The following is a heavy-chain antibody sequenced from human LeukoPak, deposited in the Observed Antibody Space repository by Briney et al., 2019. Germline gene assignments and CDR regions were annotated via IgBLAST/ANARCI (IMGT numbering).Heavy chain of an antibody. Sequence: GGSLRLSCAASGFTFSSYSMNWVRQAPGKGLEWVSSISSSSSYIYYADSVKGRFTISRDNAKNSLYLQMNSLRAEDTAVYYCARETGYSSSWLYYYYYMDVWGKGTTVTISS. V-gene: IGHV3-21*01. CDR2: ISSSSSYI. CDR3: ARETGYSSSWLYYYYYMDV. CDR1: GFTFSSYS. J-gene: IGHJ6*03. D-gene: IGHD6-13*01.